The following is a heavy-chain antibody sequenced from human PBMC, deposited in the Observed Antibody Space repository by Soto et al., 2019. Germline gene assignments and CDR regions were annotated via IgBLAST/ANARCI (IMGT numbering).Heavy chain of an antibody. CDR3: AKRHTTVATPANYFDY. CDR2: FVGRTGST. V-gene: IGHV3-23*01. D-gene: IGHD1-1*01. Sequence: EVQLLESGGDLVQPGGSLRLSCAASGFTFSSYTMNWVRQAPGKGLEWVSTFVGRTGSTFYADSVKGRFTISRDDSKNTLYLQMNSLRAEDTAVYYCAKRHTTVATPANYFDYWGQGTLVTVSS. J-gene: IGHJ4*02. CDR1: GFTFSSYT.